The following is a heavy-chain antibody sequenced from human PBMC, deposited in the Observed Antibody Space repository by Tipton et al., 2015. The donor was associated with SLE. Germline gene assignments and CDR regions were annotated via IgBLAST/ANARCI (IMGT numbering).Heavy chain of an antibody. D-gene: IGHD3/OR15-3a*01. CDR2: INHRGTI. V-gene: IGHV4-34*01. CDR3: ARGVVGLVLIYFDH. Sequence: LRLSCAVYGGSFSGYYWNWIRQVPGKGLEWIGEINHRGTIKHNPPLNNGVSISVDTSNNQFSLKLTSVTAADTAVYHCARGVVGLVLIYFDHWGQGALVTVSS. J-gene: IGHJ4*01. CDR1: GGSFSGYY.